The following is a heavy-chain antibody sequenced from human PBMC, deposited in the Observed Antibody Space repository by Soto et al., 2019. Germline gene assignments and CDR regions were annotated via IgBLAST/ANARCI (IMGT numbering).Heavy chain of an antibody. J-gene: IGHJ4*02. CDR2: IRSSSSTI. CDR1: GFSFSSYG. CDR3: ARVAYDFWSGLDY. Sequence: GGSLRLSCAASGFSFSSYGMSWVRQAPGKGLEWVSNIRSSSSTIYYADSVKGRFTISRDSAESSLYLQMNSLRAEDTAVYYCARVAYDFWSGLDYWGQRTLVTVSS. V-gene: IGHV3-48*01. D-gene: IGHD3-3*01.